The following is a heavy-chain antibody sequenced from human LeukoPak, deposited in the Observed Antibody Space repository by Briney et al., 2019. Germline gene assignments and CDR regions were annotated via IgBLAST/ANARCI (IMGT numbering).Heavy chain of an antibody. CDR3: ARDSRDGYNSRYGMDV. V-gene: IGHV4-31*11. D-gene: IGHD5-12*01. CDR2: IYYSGST. CDR1: GGSFSGYY. Sequence: SETLSLTCAVYGGSFSGYYWSWIRQHPGKGLEWIGYIYYSGSTYYNPSLKSRVTISVDTSKNQFSLKLSSVTAADTAVYYCARDSRDGYNSRYGMDVWGQGTTVTVSS. J-gene: IGHJ6*02.